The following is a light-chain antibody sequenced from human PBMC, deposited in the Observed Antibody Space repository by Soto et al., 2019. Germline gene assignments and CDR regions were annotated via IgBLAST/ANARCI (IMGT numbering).Light chain of an antibody. CDR1: SSDVGRYNY. V-gene: IGLV2-8*01. CDR2: EVS. J-gene: IGLJ1*01. CDR3: SSYAGNSSYV. Sequence: QSVLTQPPSASGPPGQSVTISCTGTSSDVGRYNYISWYQQRPGKAPKLIIYEVSKRPSGVPDRLSGFKYGNTASLTVSGLQAEDEADYYCSSYAGNSSYVFGNGTKVTV.